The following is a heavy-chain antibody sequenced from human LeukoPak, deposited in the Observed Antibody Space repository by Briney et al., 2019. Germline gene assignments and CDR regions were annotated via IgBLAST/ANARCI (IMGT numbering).Heavy chain of an antibody. CDR2: IYSGGDT. J-gene: IGHJ3*02. D-gene: IGHD2-15*01. CDR3: ATNAVVVAATGVLDI. Sequence: GGSLRLSRAASITVRSNYMTWVRQAPGKGLEWVSVIYSGGDTYYADSVKGRFTISRDNSQNTLYLQMNGLRVEDTGVYYCATNAVVVAATGVLDIWGQGTMVTVSS. CDR1: ITVRSNY. V-gene: IGHV3-53*05.